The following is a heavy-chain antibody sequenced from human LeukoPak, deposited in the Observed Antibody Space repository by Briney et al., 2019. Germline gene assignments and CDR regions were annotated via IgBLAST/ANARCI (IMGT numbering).Heavy chain of an antibody. CDR1: GFTFSSYG. D-gene: IGHD1-1*01. Sequence: GGSLRLSCAASGFTFSSYGMHWVRQAPGKGLEWVSCIGSSSSYIYYADSVKGRFTISRDNAKNSLYLQMNSLRAEDTAVYYCARGKGVEYYYYYYGMDVWGQGTTVTVSS. J-gene: IGHJ6*02. CDR3: ARGKGVEYYYYYYGMDV. V-gene: IGHV3-21*01. CDR2: IGSSSSYI.